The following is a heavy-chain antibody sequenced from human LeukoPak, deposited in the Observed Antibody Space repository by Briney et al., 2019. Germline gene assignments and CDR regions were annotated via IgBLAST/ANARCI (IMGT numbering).Heavy chain of an antibody. Sequence: ASVKVSCKASGYTFTSYGISWVRQAPGQGLEWMGWISAYNGNTNYAQKVQGRVTMTTDTSTSTAYMELRSLRYDDTAVYYCAKDPMTLYGGYSRDAFDIWGQGTMVTVSS. V-gene: IGHV1-18*01. J-gene: IGHJ3*02. CDR1: GYTFTSYG. CDR2: ISAYNGNT. CDR3: AKDPMTLYGGYSRDAFDI. D-gene: IGHD5-12*01.